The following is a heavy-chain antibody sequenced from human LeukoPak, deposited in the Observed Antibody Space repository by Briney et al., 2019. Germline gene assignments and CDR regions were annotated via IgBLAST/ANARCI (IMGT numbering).Heavy chain of an antibody. CDR2: IGGRDGVTT. J-gene: IGHJ4*02. CDR3: AKDVLPTVVTCFDY. CDR1: GFTFSSYG. D-gene: IGHD4-23*01. V-gene: IGHV3-23*01. Sequence: PGGSLRLSCAASGFTFSSYGMNWVRQAPGKGLEWVSGIGGRDGVTTYYTSSVKGRFTISRDNSKNTLYLQMNSLRAEDTAVYYCAKDVLPTVVTCFDYWGQGTLVTVSS.